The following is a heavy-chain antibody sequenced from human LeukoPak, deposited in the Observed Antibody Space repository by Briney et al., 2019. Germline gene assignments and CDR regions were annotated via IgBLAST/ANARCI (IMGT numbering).Heavy chain of an antibody. CDR1: GFTFSSYS. CDR2: ISSSSSYI. CDR3: AKVGLGYYDSSGPGYWYFDL. Sequence: GGSLRLSCAASGFTFSSYSMNWVRQAPGKGLEWVSSISSSSSYIYYADSVKGRFTISRDNAKNSLYLQMNSLRAEDTALYYCAKVGLGYYDSSGPGYWYFDLWGRGTLVTVSS. V-gene: IGHV3-21*04. J-gene: IGHJ2*01. D-gene: IGHD3-22*01.